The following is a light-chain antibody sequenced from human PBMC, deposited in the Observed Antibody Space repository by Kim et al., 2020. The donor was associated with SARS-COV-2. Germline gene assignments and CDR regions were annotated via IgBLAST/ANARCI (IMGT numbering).Light chain of an antibody. CDR1: QCITSD. CDR3: QQYNRWPLT. CDR2: DTS. J-gene: IGKJ4*01. Sequence: EIVMTQSAATVSVSPGERATLSCRASQCITSDLAWYQHKPGQAPRLLMYDTSTRATGIPARFSGSGSGTEFTLTISSLQSEDFAVYYCQQYNRWPLTFGGGTKVDIK. V-gene: IGKV3-15*01.